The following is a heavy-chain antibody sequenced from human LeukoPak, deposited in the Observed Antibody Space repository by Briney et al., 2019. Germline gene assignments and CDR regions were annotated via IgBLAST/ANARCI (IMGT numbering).Heavy chain of an antibody. CDR3: TRDRGWQQFDS. CDR2: INNHGSET. CDR1: AFTFSDYW. V-gene: IGHV3-7*01. D-gene: IGHD5-24*01. J-gene: IGHJ4*02. Sequence: GGSLRLSCAASAFTFSDYWMTWVRQTPGKGLERVANINNHGSETYYVESVRGRFTISRDNAKNSVYLHMNSLRDDDTAVYFCTRDRGWQQFDSWGQGTPVTVSS.